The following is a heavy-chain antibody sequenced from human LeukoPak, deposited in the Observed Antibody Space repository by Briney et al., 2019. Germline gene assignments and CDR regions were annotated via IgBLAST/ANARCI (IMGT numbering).Heavy chain of an antibody. Sequence: GGSLRLSCAASGFTFSSHSINWVRQAPGKGLEWIATMTVTNKIYYADSVKGRFTISRDNAENSVYLQMNSLRAEDTAIYYCASGYNYGLDSWGQGTLVTVSS. D-gene: IGHD5-18*01. V-gene: IGHV3-69-1*01. J-gene: IGHJ4*02. CDR1: GFTFSSHS. CDR3: ASGYNYGLDS. CDR2: MTVTNKI.